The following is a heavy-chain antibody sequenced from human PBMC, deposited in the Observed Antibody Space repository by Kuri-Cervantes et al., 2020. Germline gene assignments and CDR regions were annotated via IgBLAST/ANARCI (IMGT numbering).Heavy chain of an antibody. J-gene: IGHJ3*02. Sequence: GGSLRLSCAASGFTFSSYSMNWVHQAPGRGLEWVSSISSSSSYIYYADSVKGRFTISRDNAKNSLYLQMNSLRAEDTAVYYCARDHSSSPNAFDIWGQGTMVTVSS. CDR2: ISSSSSYI. V-gene: IGHV3-21*01. D-gene: IGHD6-6*01. CDR1: GFTFSSYS. CDR3: ARDHSSSPNAFDI.